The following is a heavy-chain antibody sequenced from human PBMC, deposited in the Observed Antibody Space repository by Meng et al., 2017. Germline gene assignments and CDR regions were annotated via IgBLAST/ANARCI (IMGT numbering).Heavy chain of an antibody. V-gene: IGHV3-23*01. CDR2: ISGNGGGT. CDR1: GFTFSSFA. CDR3: AKDSYSGSGSYTWGTFDI. Sequence: GESLKISCAASGFTFSSFATSWVRQAPGKGLEWVSGISGNGGGTFYADSVKGRFSLSRDNSKNTLYLQMSSLRAEDTAVYYCAKDSYSGSGSYTWGTFDIWGQGSMVTVSS. D-gene: IGHD3-10*01. J-gene: IGHJ3*02.